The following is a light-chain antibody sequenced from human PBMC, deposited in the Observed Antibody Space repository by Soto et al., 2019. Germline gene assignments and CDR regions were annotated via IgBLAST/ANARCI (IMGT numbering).Light chain of an antibody. Sequence: DIQMTQSPSSLSASVGDRFTISCQASQNISNTLTWYQQKPGQAPKLLIYTASNLDTGIPSRFSGSGSGTDFTFTISSLQPEDFATYYCQQYDDYPITFGQGTRLEIK. J-gene: IGKJ5*01. CDR1: QNISNT. CDR2: TAS. CDR3: QQYDDYPIT. V-gene: IGKV1-33*01.